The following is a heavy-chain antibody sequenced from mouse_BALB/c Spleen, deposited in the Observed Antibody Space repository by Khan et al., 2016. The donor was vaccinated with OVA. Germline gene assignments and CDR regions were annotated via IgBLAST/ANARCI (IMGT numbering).Heavy chain of an antibody. Sequence: QVQLKESGAELARPGASVKLSCKASGYTFTDYYITWVKQRTGEGLEWIGEISTGSGDTYYNERFKGKGKLTADKSYSISYMQLSSLTSEASAVYFCARRNYFGYAFAYWGQGTLVTVSA. CDR1: GYTFTDYY. CDR2: ISTGSGDT. CDR3: ARRNYFGYAFAY. V-gene: IGHV1-77*01. J-gene: IGHJ3*01. D-gene: IGHD1-2*01.